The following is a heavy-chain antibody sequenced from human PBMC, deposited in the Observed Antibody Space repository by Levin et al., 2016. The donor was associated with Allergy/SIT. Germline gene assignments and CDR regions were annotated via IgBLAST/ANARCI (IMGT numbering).Heavy chain of an antibody. V-gene: IGHV4-59*01. CDR3: ASGRWGAILDY. Sequence: SETLSLTCTVSDGSIRTYFWSWIRQSPGKGLEWLGYIHYSGNNNYNPSLRSRLTISVDTSKNLVSLRLDSVTAADTAVYYCASGRWGAILDYWGQGTLVTVSS. CDR2: IHYSGNN. CDR1: DGSIRTYF. D-gene: IGHD4-23*01. J-gene: IGHJ4*02.